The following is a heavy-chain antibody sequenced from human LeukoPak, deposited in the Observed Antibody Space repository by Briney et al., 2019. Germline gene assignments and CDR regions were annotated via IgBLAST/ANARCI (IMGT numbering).Heavy chain of an antibody. CDR3: ATGRDAHKTGY. Sequence: SETLSLTCTVSGGSISIISSSTYYWGWIRQAPGKGLEWIGSLYYGENSHYNPSLKSRATLSVDTSNNQFSLKLTSVTAADTAVYYCATGRDAHKTGYWGQGTLVTVSS. D-gene: IGHD5-24*01. CDR1: GGSISIISSSTYY. J-gene: IGHJ4*02. V-gene: IGHV4-39*07. CDR2: LYYGENS.